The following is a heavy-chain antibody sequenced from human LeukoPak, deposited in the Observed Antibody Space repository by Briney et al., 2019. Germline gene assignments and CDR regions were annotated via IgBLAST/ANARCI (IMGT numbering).Heavy chain of an antibody. V-gene: IGHV3-30*02. CDR2: IRYDGNSE. CDR3: AKDLTYTSQGGSDS. CDR1: GFTFSTYD. Sequence: PGGSLRLSCTASGFTFSTYDMHWVSQAPGKGLQWVTFIRYDGNSESYADSVKGRFLISRDNSKNTLYLQINSLRAEDTALYFCAKDLTYTSQGGSDSWGQGPLVIVSS. D-gene: IGHD3-16*01. J-gene: IGHJ4*02.